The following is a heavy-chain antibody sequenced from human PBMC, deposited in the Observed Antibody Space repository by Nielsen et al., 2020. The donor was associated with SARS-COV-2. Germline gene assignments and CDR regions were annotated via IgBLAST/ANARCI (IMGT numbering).Heavy chain of an antibody. CDR1: GGSIGSYY. CDR2: IYYSGST. D-gene: IGHD4/OR15-4a*01. Sequence: SETLSLTCTVSGGSIGSYYWSWIRQPPGKGLEWIGYIYYSGSTNYNPSLKSRVTISVDTSKNQFSLKLSSVTAADTAVYYCARDASDYGTSFDYWGQGTLVTVSS. V-gene: IGHV4-59*13. J-gene: IGHJ4*02. CDR3: ARDASDYGTSFDY.